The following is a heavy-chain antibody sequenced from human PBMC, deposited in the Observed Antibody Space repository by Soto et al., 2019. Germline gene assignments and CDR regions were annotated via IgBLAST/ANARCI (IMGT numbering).Heavy chain of an antibody. CDR1: GGTFSSYA. CDR3: ARADYYYGSGSEYHYYGMDV. Sequence: SVKVSCKASGGTFSSYAISWVRQAPGQGLEWMGGIIPIFGTANYAQKFQGRVTITADKSTSTAYMELSSLRSEDTAVYYCARADYYYGSGSEYHYYGMDVWGQGTTVTVSS. V-gene: IGHV1-69*06. CDR2: IIPIFGTA. D-gene: IGHD3-10*01. J-gene: IGHJ6*02.